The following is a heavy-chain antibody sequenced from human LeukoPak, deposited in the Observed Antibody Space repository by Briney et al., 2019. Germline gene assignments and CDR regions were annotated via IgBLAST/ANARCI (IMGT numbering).Heavy chain of an antibody. CDR2: ISGSGGST. CDR1: GFTFSSYA. J-gene: IGHJ4*02. V-gene: IGHV3-23*01. D-gene: IGHD3-10*01. CDR3: AKQGYITMVRGTIDY. Sequence: PGGSLRLSCAASGFTFSSYAMSWVRQAPGKGLEWVSAISGSGGSTYYVDSVKGRFTISRDNSKNTLYLQMNSLRAEDTAVYYCAKQGYITMVRGTIDYWGQGTLVTVSS.